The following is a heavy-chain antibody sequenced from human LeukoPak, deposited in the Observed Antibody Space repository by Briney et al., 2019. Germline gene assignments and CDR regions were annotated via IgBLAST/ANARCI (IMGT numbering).Heavy chain of an antibody. Sequence: GGSLRLSCAASGFTFSSYSMNWVRQAPGKGLEWVSYISSSSSTIYYADSVKGRFTISRDNSKNTLYLQMNSLRAEDTAVYYCAKRSAESSGYFNYWGQGILVTVSS. CDR1: GFTFSSYS. CDR3: AKRSAESSGYFNY. J-gene: IGHJ4*02. CDR2: ISSSSSTI. V-gene: IGHV3-48*04. D-gene: IGHD6-19*01.